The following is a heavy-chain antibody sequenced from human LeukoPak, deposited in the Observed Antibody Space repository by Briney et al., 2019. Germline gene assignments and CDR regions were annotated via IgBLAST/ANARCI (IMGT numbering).Heavy chain of an antibody. D-gene: IGHD3-9*01. CDR2: IYYSGST. J-gene: IGHJ4*02. CDR3: ARQAGELRYFDWLFGPFDY. Sequence: SETPSLTCTVSGGSISSYYWSWIRQPPGKGLEWIGYIYYSGSTNYNPSLKSRVTISVDTSKNQFSLKLSSVTAADTAVYYCARQAGELRYFDWLFGPFDYWGQGTLVTVSS. CDR1: GGSISSYY. V-gene: IGHV4-59*08.